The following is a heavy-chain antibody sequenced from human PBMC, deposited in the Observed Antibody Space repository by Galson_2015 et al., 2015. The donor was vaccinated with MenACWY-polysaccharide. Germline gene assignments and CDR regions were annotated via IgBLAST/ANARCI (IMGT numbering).Heavy chain of an antibody. J-gene: IGHJ4*02. CDR3: VRFLGGVSFDS. Sequence: PALVTPTQTLSLTCTFSGFSVTATGVGVGRIRQPPGKAPEWLAHSYWDGDKRFSPSPGDRRPNPKETSRDQVVLTMTDMDPVDTATYYCVRFLGGVSFDSWGQGTL. CDR2: SYWDGDK. CDR1: GFSVTATGVG. V-gene: IGHV2-5*02. D-gene: IGHD1-26*01.